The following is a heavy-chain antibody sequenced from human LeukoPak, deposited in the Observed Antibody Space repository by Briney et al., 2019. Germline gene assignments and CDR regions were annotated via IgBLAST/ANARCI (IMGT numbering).Heavy chain of an antibody. CDR1: GGSISSGGYY. CDR3: ARDSIGSATMVRGVENWFDP. D-gene: IGHD3-10*01. Sequence: PSETLSLTCTVSGGSISSGGYYWSWIRQHPGKGLEWIGYIYYSGSTYYNPSLKSRVTISVDTSKNQFSLKLSSVTAADTAVYYCARDSIGSATMVRGVENWFDPWGKGTLVTVSS. J-gene: IGHJ5*02. CDR2: IYYSGST. V-gene: IGHV4-31*03.